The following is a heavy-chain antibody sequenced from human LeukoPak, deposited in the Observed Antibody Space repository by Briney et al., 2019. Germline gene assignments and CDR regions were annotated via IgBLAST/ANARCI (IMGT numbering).Heavy chain of an antibody. D-gene: IGHD3-10*01. CDR3: ARDITMVRGVSDY. J-gene: IGHJ4*02. Sequence: PGGSLRLSCAASGFTSSSYAMHWVRQGPGKGLEWVAVISYDGDTKYYAESVKGRFSISRDNSKNTVYLQMNNLRAEDTAAYYCARDITMVRGVSDYWGQGTLVTVSS. CDR2: ISYDGDTK. CDR1: GFTSSSYA. V-gene: IGHV3-30-3*01.